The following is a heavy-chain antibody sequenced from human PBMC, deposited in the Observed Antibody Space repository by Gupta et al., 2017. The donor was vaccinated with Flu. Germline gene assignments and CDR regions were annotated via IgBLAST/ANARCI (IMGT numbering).Heavy chain of an antibody. CDR2: ISSGSRTI. J-gene: IGHJ6*02. Sequence: QVQLLESGGGLVEPGGSLRLYCSASGFAFHDYYLSWVRQAPGKGLEWISYISSGSRTINYADSVKGRFTIARDDAKKSLYLQMNSLRAEDSAVYYCARDRTEAFSNYGMDVWGQGTTVTVSS. D-gene: IGHD1-1*01. V-gene: IGHV3-11*01. CDR3: ARDRTEAFSNYGMDV. CDR1: GFAFHDYY.